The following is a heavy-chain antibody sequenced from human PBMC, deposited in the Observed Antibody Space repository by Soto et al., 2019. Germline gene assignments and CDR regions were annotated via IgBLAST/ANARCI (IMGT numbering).Heavy chain of an antibody. D-gene: IGHD3-22*01. CDR3: ARDLDGLHDDTSGPFPRPG. CDR1: GGSISSDDYY. CDR2: IHSSGSI. Sequence: KPSETLSLTCTVSGGSISSDDYYWSWIRQAPGRGLEWIGYIHSSGSIYYNPSLKSRATMSMDTAGNQFSLKVSSVTVADTAVYYCARDLDGLHDDTSGPFPRPGWGQGTLVTVSS. V-gene: IGHV4-30-4*01. J-gene: IGHJ1*01.